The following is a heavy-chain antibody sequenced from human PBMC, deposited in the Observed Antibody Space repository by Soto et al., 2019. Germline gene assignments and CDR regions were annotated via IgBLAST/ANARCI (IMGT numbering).Heavy chain of an antibody. Sequence: QVQLVQSGAEVKKPGASVKVSCKASGYTFTSYGFSWVRQAPGQGLEWMGWISGYNDNTNYAQKFQGRVTMTTDTSTSTAYMELRSLRSDDTAVYSCARSGSGADYYYHGLDVWGQGTTVTVSS. CDR3: ARSGSGADYYYHGLDV. J-gene: IGHJ6*02. CDR2: ISGYNDNT. CDR1: GYTFTSYG. D-gene: IGHD7-27*01. V-gene: IGHV1-18*04.